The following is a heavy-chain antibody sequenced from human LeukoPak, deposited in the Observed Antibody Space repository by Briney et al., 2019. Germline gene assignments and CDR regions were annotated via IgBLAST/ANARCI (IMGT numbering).Heavy chain of an antibody. D-gene: IGHD1-26*01. CDR1: GFTFSTFA. CDR2: IKQDGSEK. J-gene: IGHJ6*03. V-gene: IGHV3-7*01. CDR3: ARRVGAVHYYYYYYMDV. Sequence: PGGSLRLSCEASGFTFSTFAMIWVRQAPGKGLEWVANIKQDGSEKYYVDSVKGRFTISRDNAKNSLYLQMNSLRAEDTAVYYCARRVGAVHYYYYYYMDVWGKGTTVTVSS.